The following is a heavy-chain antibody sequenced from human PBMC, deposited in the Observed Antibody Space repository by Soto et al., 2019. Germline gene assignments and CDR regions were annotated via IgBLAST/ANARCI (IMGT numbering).Heavy chain of an antibody. Sequence: LRLSCAASGFTFSSYSMNWVRQAPGKGLEWVSSISSSSSYIYYADSVKGRFTISRDNAKNSLCLQMNSLRAEDTAVYYCASFNYYDSSGYPDYWGQGTLVTVSS. V-gene: IGHV3-21*01. J-gene: IGHJ4*02. CDR2: ISSSSSYI. CDR1: GFTFSSYS. D-gene: IGHD3-22*01. CDR3: ASFNYYDSSGYPDY.